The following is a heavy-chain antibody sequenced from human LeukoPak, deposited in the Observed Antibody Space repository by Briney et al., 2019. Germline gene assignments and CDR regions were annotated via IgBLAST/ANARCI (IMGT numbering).Heavy chain of an antibody. Sequence: GGSLRLSCAASGFTFSSYGMHWVRQAPGKGLEWVSSISSSSSYIYYADSVKGRFTISRDNAKNSLYLQMNSLRAEDTAVYYCARGRGSSGWHDAFDIWGQGTMVTVSS. D-gene: IGHD6-19*01. CDR2: ISSSSSYI. CDR1: GFTFSSYG. CDR3: ARGRGSSGWHDAFDI. J-gene: IGHJ3*02. V-gene: IGHV3-21*01.